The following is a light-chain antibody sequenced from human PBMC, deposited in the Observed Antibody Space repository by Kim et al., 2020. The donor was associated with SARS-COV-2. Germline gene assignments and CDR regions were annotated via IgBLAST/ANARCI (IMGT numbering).Light chain of an antibody. CDR1: QDISNY. CDR3: QHYDNLPLS. V-gene: IGKV1-33*01. Sequence: ASVGDRVTITCQASQDISNYLNWYQHKPGKAPNLLIYDVSNLETGVPSRCSGSGSGTNFALTISSLQPEDIATYYCQHYDNLPLSFGGGTKVDIK. J-gene: IGKJ4*01. CDR2: DVS.